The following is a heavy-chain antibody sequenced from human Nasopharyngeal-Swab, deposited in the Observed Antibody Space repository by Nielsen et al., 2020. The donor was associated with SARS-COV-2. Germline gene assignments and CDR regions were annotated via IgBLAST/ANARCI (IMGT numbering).Heavy chain of an antibody. CDR3: ASVGSSSWYQLWFDP. V-gene: IGHV4-34*01. J-gene: IGHJ5*02. CDR2: INHSGST. D-gene: IGHD6-13*01. Sequence: VRQMPGKGLEWIGEINHSGSTNYNPSLKSRVTILVDTSKNQFSLKLSSVTAADTAVYYCASVGSSSWYQLWFDPWGQGTLVTVSS.